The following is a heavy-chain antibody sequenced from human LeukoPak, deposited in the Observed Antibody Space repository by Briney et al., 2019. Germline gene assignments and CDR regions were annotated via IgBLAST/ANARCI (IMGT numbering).Heavy chain of an antibody. V-gene: IGHV3-21*05. Sequence: PGGSLRLSCAASGFTFSSYSMNWVRQAPGKGLEWVSYISTSSNYENYTDSVNGRFSISRDNAKNSLYLQMNSLRDEDTAVYYCARHVKGHFDYWGQGTLVTVSS. CDR3: ARHVKGHFDY. J-gene: IGHJ4*02. CDR2: ISTSSNYE. CDR1: GFTFSSYS.